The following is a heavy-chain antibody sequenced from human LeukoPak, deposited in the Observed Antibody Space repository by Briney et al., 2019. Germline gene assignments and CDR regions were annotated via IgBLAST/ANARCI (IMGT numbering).Heavy chain of an antibody. CDR3: ARDLYGDYNCPGS. J-gene: IGHJ5*02. V-gene: IGHV3-30-3*01. Sequence: GGSLRLSCAASGFIFSNYPMHWVRQAPGKGLEWVAFTSYDGNNKHYADSVKGRFTISRDNAKNSLYLQMHSLRAEDTAVYYCARDLYGDYNCPGSWGQGTLVTVSS. CDR1: GFIFSNYP. CDR2: TSYDGNNK. D-gene: IGHD4-17*01.